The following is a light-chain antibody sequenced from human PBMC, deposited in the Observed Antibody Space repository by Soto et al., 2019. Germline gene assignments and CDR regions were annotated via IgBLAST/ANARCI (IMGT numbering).Light chain of an antibody. CDR3: AAWDDSLSGHWV. CDR1: SSNIGAGYD. J-gene: IGLJ3*02. V-gene: IGLV1-47*01. CDR2: RNN. Sequence: QSVLTQPPSVSGAPGQRVTISCTGSSSNIGAGYDVYWYQQLPGTAPKLLIYRNNQRPSGVPDRFSGSKSGTSASLAISGLRSEDEADYYCAAWDDSLSGHWVFGGGTKLTVL.